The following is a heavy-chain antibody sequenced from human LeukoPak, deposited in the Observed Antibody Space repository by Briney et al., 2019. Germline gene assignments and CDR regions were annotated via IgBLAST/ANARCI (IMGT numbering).Heavy chain of an antibody. CDR3: ARPGYSSSSGGVDY. CDR1: GSSFTSYW. CDR2: IYPGDSDT. D-gene: IGHD6-6*01. J-gene: IGHJ4*02. V-gene: IGHV5-51*01. Sequence: GASLQISCKGSGSSFTSYWIGWVRPLPGKGLEWMGIIYPGDSDTRYSPSFQGQVTISADKSISTAYLQWSSLKASDTAMYYCARPGYSSSSGGVDYWGQGTLVTVSS.